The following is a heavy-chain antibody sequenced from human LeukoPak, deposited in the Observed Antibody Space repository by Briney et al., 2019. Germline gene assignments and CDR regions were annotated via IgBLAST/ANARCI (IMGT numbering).Heavy chain of an antibody. J-gene: IGHJ3*01. CDR2: IYDSGGT. V-gene: IGHV4-30-2*01. CDR3: ANADRFCSGSCHVPDAFDF. CDR1: GASISRGDYY. Sequence: SETLSLTCTVSGASISRGDYYWTWIRQPPGKGLEWIGYIYDSGGTDFNPSLKSRVTISVDRSKNQFSLKLSSVTAADTAVYYCANADRFCSGSCHVPDAFDFWGQGTMVTVSS. D-gene: IGHD2-15*01.